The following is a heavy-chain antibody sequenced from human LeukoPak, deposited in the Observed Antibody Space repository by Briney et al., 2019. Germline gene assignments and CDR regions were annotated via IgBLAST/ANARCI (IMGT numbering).Heavy chain of an antibody. CDR2: IYHSGST. J-gene: IGHJ3*02. V-gene: IGHV4-4*02. CDR3: ASTKDCSGGSCYSAFDI. D-gene: IGHD2-15*01. CDR1: GGSISSSNW. Sequence: SGTLSLTCAVSGGSISSSNWWSWVRQPPGKGLEWIGEIYHSGSTNYNPSLKSRVTISVDTSKNQFSLKLSSVTAADTAVYYCASTKDCSGGSCYSAFDIWGQGTMVTVSS.